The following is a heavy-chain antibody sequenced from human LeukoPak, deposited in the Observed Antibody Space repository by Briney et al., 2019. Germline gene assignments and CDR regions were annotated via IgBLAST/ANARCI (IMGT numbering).Heavy chain of an antibody. D-gene: IGHD1-1*01. CDR1: GYSFTSEW. CDR3: ARLPGHTSISGWFDP. J-gene: IGHJ5*02. CDR2: IYPGDSDT. V-gene: IGHV5-51*01. Sequence: GESLKTSCKGSGYSFTSEWIGWVRQMPGKGLEWMGIIYPGDSDTRYSPSFQGQVTISADKSISTAYLQWSSLKASDTAMYYCARLPGHTSISGWFDPWGQGTLVTVSS.